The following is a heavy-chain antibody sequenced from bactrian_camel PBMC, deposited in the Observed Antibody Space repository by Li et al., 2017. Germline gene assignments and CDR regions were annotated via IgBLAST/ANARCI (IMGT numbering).Heavy chain of an antibody. Sequence: DVQLVESGGGSVQTGGSLRLSCASSKYTSSSNCMGWFRQAPGKEREGVATIYTGDGSAYYGDSVKGRFTISQDYAKNTVYLQMNSLKPEDTAMYYCAAGQAEGRWCPVEATTSEFGYRGQGTQVTVS. CDR3: AAGQAEGRWCPVEATTSEFGY. CDR2: IYTGDGSA. V-gene: IGHV3S40*01. CDR1: KYTSSSNC. J-gene: IGHJ6*01. D-gene: IGHD6*01.